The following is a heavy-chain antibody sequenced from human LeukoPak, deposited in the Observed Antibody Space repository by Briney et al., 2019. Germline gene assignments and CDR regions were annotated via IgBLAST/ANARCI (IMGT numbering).Heavy chain of an antibody. CDR1: GGSFSGCY. V-gene: IGHV4-34*01. Sequence: SETLSLTCAVYGGSFSGCYWSWIRQPPGKGLEWIGEINHSGSTNYNPSLKSRVTISVDTSKNQFSLKLSSVTAADTAVYYCARGPLLGDYWGQGTLVTVSS. CDR2: INHSGST. CDR3: ARGPLLGDY. J-gene: IGHJ4*02.